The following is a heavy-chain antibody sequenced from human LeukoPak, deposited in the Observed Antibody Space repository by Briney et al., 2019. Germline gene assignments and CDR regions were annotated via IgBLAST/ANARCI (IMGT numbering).Heavy chain of an antibody. CDR3: ARPLRESGYFYFDN. Sequence: GSLRLSCAASGFTFDSYSMSWVRQDPGKGLEWVSYITSGSSTIYYPDSVKGRFTISRDNAKNSLYLQMNSLRAEDTAIYYCARPLRESGYFYFDNWGQGTLVTVSS. D-gene: IGHD3-3*01. V-gene: IGHV3-48*04. J-gene: IGHJ4*02. CDR2: ITSGSSTI. CDR1: GFTFDSYS.